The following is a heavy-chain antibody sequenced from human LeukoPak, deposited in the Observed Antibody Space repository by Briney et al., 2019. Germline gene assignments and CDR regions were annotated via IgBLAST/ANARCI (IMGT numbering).Heavy chain of an antibody. CDR1: GYSFTDYW. D-gene: IGHD3-3*01. CDR3: ARASGDFWSGYTFDY. Sequence: GESLKISCKGSGYSFTDYWIGWVRQMPGKGLEWMGIIYPGDSDTRYSPSFRSQVTISADKSISTAYLQWRSLKASDTAMYYCARASGDFWSGYTFDYWGQGTLVIVSS. J-gene: IGHJ4*02. CDR2: IYPGDSDT. V-gene: IGHV5-51*01.